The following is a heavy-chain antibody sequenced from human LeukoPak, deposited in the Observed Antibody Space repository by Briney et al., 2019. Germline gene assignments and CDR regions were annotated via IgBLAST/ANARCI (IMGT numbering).Heavy chain of an antibody. J-gene: IGHJ2*01. Sequence: NPGGSLRLSCAAPGFTFSFRDAWMSWVRQAPGKGLEWVGRIKTKLEGGTADYATAVKDRFTISRDDSKKTLSLQMNSLKVEDTAVYFCTTIGAYDVRFLDLWGRGTLVTVSS. CDR3: TTIGAYDVRFLDL. CDR2: IKTKLEGGTA. CDR1: GFTFSFRDAW. V-gene: IGHV3-15*01. D-gene: IGHD5-12*01.